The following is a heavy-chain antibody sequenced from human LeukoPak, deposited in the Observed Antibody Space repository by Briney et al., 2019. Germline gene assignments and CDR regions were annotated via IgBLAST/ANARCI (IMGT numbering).Heavy chain of an antibody. Sequence: GRSLRLSCAASGFTFSSYAMHWVRQAPGKGLEWVAVISYDGSNKYYADSVKGRFTISRDNSKNTLYLQMNSLRAKDTAVYYCARGTAAASEFDSWGQGTLVTVSS. J-gene: IGHJ4*02. CDR3: ARGTAAASEFDS. V-gene: IGHV3-30-3*01. CDR2: ISYDGSNK. CDR1: GFTFSSYA. D-gene: IGHD6-13*01.